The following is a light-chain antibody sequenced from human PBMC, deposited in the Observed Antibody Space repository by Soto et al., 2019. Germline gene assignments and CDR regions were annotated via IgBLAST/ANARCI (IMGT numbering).Light chain of an antibody. Sequence: EIVLTQSAATLCVSPGLRANLSCRPSQSISNYLIWYQQKPGQAPRLLIYDVYNRATGITARFSGSGSGTDSTPTISSLEPEDFAVYYCQQRSNWPRTFGQGTKVDI. CDR1: QSISNY. CDR3: QQRSNWPRT. CDR2: DVY. J-gene: IGKJ1*01. V-gene: IGKV3-11*01.